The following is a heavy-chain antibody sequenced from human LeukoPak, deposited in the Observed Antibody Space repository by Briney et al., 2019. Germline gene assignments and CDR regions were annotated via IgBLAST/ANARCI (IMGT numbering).Heavy chain of an antibody. CDR2: ISSNGGST. D-gene: IGHD3-3*01. V-gene: IGHV3-64*01. CDR3: ARASTGSRFYSL. Sequence: GGSLRLSCAASGFTFSSYAMHWVRQAPGKGLEYVSAISSNGGSTYYANSVKGRFTISRDNSKNTLYLQMGSLRAEDMAVYYCARASTGSRFYSLWGQGTLVTVSS. J-gene: IGHJ4*02. CDR1: GFTFSSYA.